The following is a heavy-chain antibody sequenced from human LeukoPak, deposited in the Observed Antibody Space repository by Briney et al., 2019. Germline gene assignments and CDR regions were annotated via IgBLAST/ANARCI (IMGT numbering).Heavy chain of an antibody. V-gene: IGHV4-59*08. Sequence: SETLSLTCTVSCGSISYYYWSWIRQPPGKGLEWIGYVYFSGSTSYNPSLKSRVTISLDTSKHQFSLKLNPVTAADTAVYYCARHAYCGGDCFGGAFEIWGQGTMVTVSS. D-gene: IGHD2-21*02. CDR1: CGSISYYY. J-gene: IGHJ3*02. CDR2: VYFSGST. CDR3: ARHAYCGGDCFGGAFEI.